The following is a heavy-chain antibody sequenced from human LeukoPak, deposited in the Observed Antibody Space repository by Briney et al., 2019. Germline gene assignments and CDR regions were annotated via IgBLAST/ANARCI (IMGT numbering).Heavy chain of an antibody. Sequence: GGSLRLSCAASGFTFSSYAMSWVRQAPGKGLEWVSAISGSGGSTYYADSVKGRFTISRDNSKNTLYLQMNSLRAEDTAVYYCAKDSYDSSGYWGFYYYYYGMDVWGQGTTVTVSS. D-gene: IGHD3-22*01. CDR1: GFTFSSYA. V-gene: IGHV3-23*01. CDR3: AKDSYDSSGYWGFYYYYYGMDV. CDR2: ISGSGGST. J-gene: IGHJ6*02.